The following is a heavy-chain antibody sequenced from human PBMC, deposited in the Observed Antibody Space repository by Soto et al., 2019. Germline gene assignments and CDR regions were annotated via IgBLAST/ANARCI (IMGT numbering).Heavy chain of an antibody. J-gene: IGHJ4*02. CDR2: IYYSGST. Sequence: QVQLQESGPGLVKPSETLSLTCTVSGGSISNFYWSWIRKPPGKGLEWIGYIYYSGSTNYNPSLTSRVTISVDTSKNQFSLKLSSVTAADTAVYFCARRYGGNLDYWGQGTLVTVSS. CDR1: GGSISNFY. D-gene: IGHD1-26*01. CDR3: ARRYGGNLDY. V-gene: IGHV4-59*08.